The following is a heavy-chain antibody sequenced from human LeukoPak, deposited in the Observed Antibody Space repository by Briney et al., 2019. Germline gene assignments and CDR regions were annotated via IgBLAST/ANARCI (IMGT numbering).Heavy chain of an antibody. D-gene: IGHD2-21*01. CDR2: ISDSGNT. Sequence: GGSLRLSCAASGFTLSSYAMSWVRQAPGKGLEWVSAISDSGNTYHADSVKGRFTISSDSSKNTLFLQMNRLRPEDAAVYYCAKAPVTTCRGAYCSPFDYWGQGTLVTVSS. J-gene: IGHJ4*02. V-gene: IGHV3-23*01. CDR1: GFTLSSYA. CDR3: AKAPVTTCRGAYCSPFDY.